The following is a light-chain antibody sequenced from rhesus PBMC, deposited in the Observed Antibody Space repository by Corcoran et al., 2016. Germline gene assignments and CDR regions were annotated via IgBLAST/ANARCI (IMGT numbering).Light chain of an antibody. V-gene: IGKV1-28*03. CDR1: QGISSY. J-gene: IGKJ4*01. Sequence: DIQMTQSPSSLSASVGDTVTITCRASQGISSYLNWFQQQPGKAPKLLIYDASSLESGVPSRFSGSGSGTDFTRTISSLQPEDVAAYYCLQHNSYPLTFGGGTKVEIK. CDR2: DAS. CDR3: LQHNSYPLT.